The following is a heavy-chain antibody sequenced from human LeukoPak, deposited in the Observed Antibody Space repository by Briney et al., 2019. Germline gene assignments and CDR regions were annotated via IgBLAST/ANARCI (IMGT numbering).Heavy chain of an antibody. CDR2: ISSSSSYI. J-gene: IGHJ6*02. V-gene: IGHV3-21*01. D-gene: IGHD3-10*01. CDR3: ARDRSYYYGSGSYPRYYYYGMDV. CDR1: GFTFSSYE. Sequence: PGGSLRLSCAASGFTFSSYEMNWVRQAPGKGLEWVSSISSSSSYIYYADSVKGRFTISRDNAKNSLYLQMNSLRAEDTAVYYCARDRSYYYGSGSYPRYYYYGMDVWGQGTTVTVSS.